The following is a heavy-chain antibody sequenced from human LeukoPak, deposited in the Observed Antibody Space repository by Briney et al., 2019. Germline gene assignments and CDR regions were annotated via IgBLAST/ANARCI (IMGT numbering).Heavy chain of an antibody. CDR3: ARGPPLLAAATNWFDP. CDR2: INPNSGGT. Sequence: ASVKVSCKASGYTFTGYYMHWVRQAPGQGLEWMGWINPNSGGTNYAQKFQGRVTMTRDTSISTAYMELSRLRSDDTAVYYCARGPPLLAAATNWFDPWGQGTLVTVSS. CDR1: GYTFTGYY. D-gene: IGHD6-13*01. J-gene: IGHJ5*02. V-gene: IGHV1-2*02.